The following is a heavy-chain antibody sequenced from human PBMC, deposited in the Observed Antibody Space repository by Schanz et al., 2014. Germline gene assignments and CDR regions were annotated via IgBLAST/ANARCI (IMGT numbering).Heavy chain of an antibody. CDR3: TKSLGGASDI. CDR2: ISGSGSST. V-gene: IGHV3-23*04. D-gene: IGHD3-16*01. CDR1: GFTFRSYA. J-gene: IGHJ3*02. Sequence: VQLVESGGDLVKPGGSLRLSCIGSGFTFRSYAMTWVRQAPGKGLDWVSAISGSGSSTYYADSVKGRFTISRDNSKNTLYLQMNSLRVEDTALYYCTKSLGGASDIWGQGTMVTVSS.